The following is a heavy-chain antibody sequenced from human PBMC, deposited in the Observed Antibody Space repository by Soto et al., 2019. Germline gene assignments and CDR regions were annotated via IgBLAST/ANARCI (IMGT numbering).Heavy chain of an antibody. CDR2: IYYSGST. Sequence: SSETLSLTCTVSGGSISSSSYYWGWIRQPPGKGLEWIGSIYYSGSTYYNPSLKSRVTIPVDTSKNQFSLKLSSVTAADTAVYYCARPYCSGGSCYSEDNWFDPWGQGTLVTVSS. CDR1: GGSISSSSYY. V-gene: IGHV4-39*01. CDR3: ARPYCSGGSCYSEDNWFDP. J-gene: IGHJ5*02. D-gene: IGHD2-15*01.